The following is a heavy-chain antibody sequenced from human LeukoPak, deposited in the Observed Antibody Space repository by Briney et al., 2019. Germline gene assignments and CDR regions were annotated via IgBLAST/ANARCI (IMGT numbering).Heavy chain of an antibody. J-gene: IGHJ6*03. V-gene: IGHV4-31*03. D-gene: IGHD6-19*01. CDR2: IYYSGST. CDR3: ATTVGGWSLIGYMDV. CDR1: GGSISSGGYY. Sequence: SETLSLTCTVSGGSISSGGYYWSWSRQHPGNGLEWVGYIYYSGSTYYNPSLKSRVTISVDTSKNQFSLKLSSVTAADTAIYYCATTVGGWSLIGYMDVWGKGAKVTVS.